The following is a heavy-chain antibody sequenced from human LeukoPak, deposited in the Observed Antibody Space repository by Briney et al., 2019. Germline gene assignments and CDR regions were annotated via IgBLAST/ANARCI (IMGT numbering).Heavy chain of an antibody. J-gene: IGHJ4*02. Sequence: ASVKVSCKASGYTFTSYDINWVRQATGQGLEWMGWMNPNSGNTGYAQKFQGRVTMTRNTSISTAYMELSSLKTEDTAVYYCYQYCSSTSCQPYWGQGTLVTVSS. CDR2: MNPNSGNT. V-gene: IGHV1-8*01. CDR1: GYTFTSYD. D-gene: IGHD2-2*01. CDR3: YQYCSSTSCQPY.